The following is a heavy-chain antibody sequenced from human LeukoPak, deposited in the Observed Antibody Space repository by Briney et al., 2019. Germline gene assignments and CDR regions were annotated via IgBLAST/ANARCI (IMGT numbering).Heavy chain of an antibody. Sequence: PGGSLRLSCAASGFTSSNACMSWVRQAPGKGLEWVGRIKSKHDGGTTDYAAPVKGRFTISRDDSKNTLHLQMNSLKTEDTAVYYCTTAPHQVAIVVVPASPYYYYMDVWGKGTTVTVSS. J-gene: IGHJ6*03. CDR2: IKSKHDGGTT. V-gene: IGHV3-15*01. CDR1: GFTSSNAC. D-gene: IGHD2-2*01. CDR3: TTAPHQVAIVVVPASPYYYYMDV.